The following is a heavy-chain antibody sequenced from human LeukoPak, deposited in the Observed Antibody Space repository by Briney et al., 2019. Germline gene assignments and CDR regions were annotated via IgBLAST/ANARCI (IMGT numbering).Heavy chain of an antibody. Sequence: ASVKVSCKASGYTFTSYAMHWVRQAPGQRLEWMGWINAGNGNTKYSQEFQGRVTITRDTSASTAYMELSSLRSEDMAVYYCARDVSIYDYGDYSWFDPWGQGTLVTVSS. CDR2: INAGNGNT. CDR1: GYTFTSYA. D-gene: IGHD4-17*01. J-gene: IGHJ5*02. V-gene: IGHV1-3*03. CDR3: ARDVSIYDYGDYSWFDP.